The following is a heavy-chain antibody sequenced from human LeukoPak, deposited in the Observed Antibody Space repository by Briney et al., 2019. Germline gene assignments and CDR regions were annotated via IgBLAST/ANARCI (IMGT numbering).Heavy chain of an antibody. CDR3: TGGSGWYSPDY. V-gene: IGHV3-73*01. J-gene: IGHJ4*02. CDR2: IRSSTNNYAT. Sequence: GGSLKLSCAASGFTFSGSAMHWVRQASGKGLEWVGLIRSSTNNYATAYAASVRGRFTISRDGSKDTAYLQMNSLKTEDAAVYYCTGGSGWYSPDYWGQGTLVTVSS. D-gene: IGHD6-19*01. CDR1: GFTFSGSA.